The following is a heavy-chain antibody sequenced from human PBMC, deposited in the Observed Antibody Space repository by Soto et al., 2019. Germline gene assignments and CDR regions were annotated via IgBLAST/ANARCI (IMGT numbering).Heavy chain of an antibody. CDR1: GGTFSSYA. D-gene: IGHD3-10*01. CDR2: IIPIFGTA. CDR3: ARVEKGYGSRFDY. V-gene: IGHV1-69*13. J-gene: IGHJ4*02. Sequence: VASVKVSGKASGGTFSSYAISWVRQAPGQGLEWMGGIIPIFGTANYAQKFQGRVTITADESTSTAYMELSSLRSEDTAVYYCARVEKGYGSRFDYWGQGTLVTVSS.